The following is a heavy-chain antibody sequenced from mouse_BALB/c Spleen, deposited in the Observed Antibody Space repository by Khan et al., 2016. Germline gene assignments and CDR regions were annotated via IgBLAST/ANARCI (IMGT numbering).Heavy chain of an antibody. Sequence: EVQLQESGPGLVKPSQSLSLTCTVTGYSITSDYAWNWIRQFPGNKLEWMGNISYSGSTSYNPSLKSRISITRDTSKNQFFLQLNSVTTEDTATYYCARGYYYGKGYFDYWGQGTTLTVSS. J-gene: IGHJ2*01. CDR1: GYSITSDYA. CDR2: ISYSGST. D-gene: IGHD1-1*01. V-gene: IGHV3-2*02. CDR3: ARGYYYGKGYFDY.